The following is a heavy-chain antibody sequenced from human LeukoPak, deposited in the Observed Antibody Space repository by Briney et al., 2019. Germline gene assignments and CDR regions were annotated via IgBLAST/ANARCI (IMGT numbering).Heavy chain of an antibody. Sequence: PSETLSLTCTVSGGSISSYYWDWIRQPPRKGVEWIGYIHYDGSTDYNPSLKSRVTISVDTSKKQFSLKLSSVTAADTAVYYCARDVGGGPFFDYWGQGILVTVSS. J-gene: IGHJ4*02. CDR1: GGSISSYY. V-gene: IGHV4-59*01. CDR2: IHYDGST. D-gene: IGHD2-15*01. CDR3: ARDVGGGPFFDY.